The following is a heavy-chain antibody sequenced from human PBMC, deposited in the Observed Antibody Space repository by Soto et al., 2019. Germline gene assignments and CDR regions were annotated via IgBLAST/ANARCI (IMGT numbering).Heavy chain of an antibody. J-gene: IGHJ6*02. CDR1: GGSISSGGYY. Sequence: QVQLQESGPGLVKPSQTLSLTCTVSGGSISSGGYYWSWIRQHPGKGLEWIGYIYYSGSTYYNPFLKSRVTISEDTSKSQFSLKLSSVNAADTAVYYCARDFKEEYYGSALCGMDVWGQGTTVNVS. CDR2: IYYSGST. CDR3: ARDFKEEYYGSALCGMDV. V-gene: IGHV4-31*03. D-gene: IGHD3-10*01.